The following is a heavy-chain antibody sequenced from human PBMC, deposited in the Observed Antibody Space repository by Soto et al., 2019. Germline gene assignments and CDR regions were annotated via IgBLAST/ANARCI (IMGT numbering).Heavy chain of an antibody. D-gene: IGHD2-15*01. V-gene: IGHV4-31*03. CDR2: IYYSGST. CDR1: GGSISSGGYY. Sequence: SETLSLTCTVSGGSISSGGYYWSWIRQHPGKGLEWIGYIYYSGSTYYNPSLKSRVTISVDTSKNQFSLKLSSVTAADTAVYYCARSYCSGGSCYSTPPGYWGQGTLVTV. J-gene: IGHJ4*02. CDR3: ARSYCSGGSCYSTPPGY.